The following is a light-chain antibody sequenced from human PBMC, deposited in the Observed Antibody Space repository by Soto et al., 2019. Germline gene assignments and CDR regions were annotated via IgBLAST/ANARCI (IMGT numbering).Light chain of an antibody. Sequence: AQPTPLSGAPGPSNTISSTGFISDIGTYNYVSWYQQHSGKAPRLIMSDVSDRHSGVSNRFSGSKSGNSASLTISGRQPEDEPHYYCSSYTHTGTLYVVRTGTKVTV. CDR2: DVS. CDR1: ISDIGTYNY. V-gene: IGLV2-14*03. J-gene: IGLJ1*01. CDR3: SSYTHTGTLYV.